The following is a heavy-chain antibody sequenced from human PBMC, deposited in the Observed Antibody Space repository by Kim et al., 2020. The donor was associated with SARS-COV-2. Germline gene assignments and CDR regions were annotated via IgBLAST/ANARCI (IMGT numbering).Heavy chain of an antibody. CDR3: AHRSSLKGVFDI. D-gene: IGHD2-8*01. V-gene: IGHV2-5*02. CDR2: IYWDDDN. Sequence: SGPTLVNPTPTLTLTCTCSGFLLTSSGVGVGWIRQPPGKALEWLALIYWDDDNRYSPSLKNRLTITKDTSKNQVLLTVTNMDPMDTATYYCAHRSSLKGVFDIWVQGTMVTVSS. J-gene: IGHJ3*02. CDR1: GFLLTSSGVG.